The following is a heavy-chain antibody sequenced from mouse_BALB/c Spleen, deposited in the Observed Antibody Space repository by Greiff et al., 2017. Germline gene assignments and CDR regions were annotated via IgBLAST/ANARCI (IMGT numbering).Heavy chain of an antibody. CDR3: ARGWDAMDY. Sequence: EVHLVESGGGLVQPGGSLKLSCAASGFTFSSYTMSWVRQTPEKRLEWVAYISSGSSTIYYADTVKGRFTISRDNPKNTLFLQMTSLRSEDTAMYYCARGWDAMDYWGQGTSVTVSS. J-gene: IGHJ4*01. CDR2: ISSGSSTI. CDR1: GFTFSSYT. D-gene: IGHD1-1*02. V-gene: IGHV5-17*02.